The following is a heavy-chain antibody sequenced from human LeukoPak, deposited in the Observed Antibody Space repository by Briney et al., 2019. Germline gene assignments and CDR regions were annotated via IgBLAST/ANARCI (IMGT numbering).Heavy chain of an antibody. J-gene: IGHJ4*02. D-gene: IGHD1-26*01. V-gene: IGHV3-9*01. CDR1: GFTFDGYA. CDR2: ISWNSGSI. Sequence: GRSLRLSCAASGFTFDGYAMHWVRQAPGKGLEWVSGISWNSGSIGYAGSVKGRFTISRDNAKNSLYLQMNSLRAEDTALYYCAKEYSGSYFDYWGQGTLVTVSS. CDR3: AKEYSGSYFDY.